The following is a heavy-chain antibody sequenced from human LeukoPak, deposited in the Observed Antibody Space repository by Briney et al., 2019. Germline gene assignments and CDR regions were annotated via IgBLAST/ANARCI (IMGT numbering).Heavy chain of an antibody. J-gene: IGHJ5*02. V-gene: IGHV1-2*06. Sequence: ASVKVSCKASGGTFSSFAISWVRQAPGQGLEWMGRINPNSGGTNYAQKFQGRVTMTRDTSISTAYMELSRLRSDDTAVYYCARGYCSGGSCYSVENWFDPWGQGTLVTVSS. D-gene: IGHD2-15*01. CDR2: INPNSGGT. CDR3: ARGYCSGGSCYSVENWFDP. CDR1: GGTFSSFA.